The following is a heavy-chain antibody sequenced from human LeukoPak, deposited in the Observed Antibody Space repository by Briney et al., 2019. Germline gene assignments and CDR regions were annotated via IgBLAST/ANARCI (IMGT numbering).Heavy chain of an antibody. J-gene: IGHJ4*02. D-gene: IGHD2-21*02. V-gene: IGHV3-30-3*01. CDR3: ARQGDTGSWYFDY. Sequence: PGRSLRLSCAVSGVTFTYYAMHWVRQAPGKGLEWVAVISHDGSNQQYADSVKGQVTISRDNSKSTLYLQMDSLRAGDTAVYYCARQGDTGSWYFDYWGQGTLVTVSS. CDR1: GVTFTYYA. CDR2: ISHDGSNQ.